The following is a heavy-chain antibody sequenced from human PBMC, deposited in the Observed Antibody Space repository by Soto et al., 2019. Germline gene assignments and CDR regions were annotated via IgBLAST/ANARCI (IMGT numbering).Heavy chain of an antibody. V-gene: IGHV3-23*01. J-gene: IGHJ6*03. Sequence: GGSLRLSCAASGFTFSSYAMSWVRQAPGNGLEWVSAISGSGGSTYYADSVKGRFTISRDNSKNTLYLQMNSLRAEDTAVYYCARRYCSGGSCYSNRYYYYMDVWGKGTTVTV. D-gene: IGHD2-15*01. CDR2: ISGSGGST. CDR1: GFTFSSYA. CDR3: ARRYCSGGSCYSNRYYYYMDV.